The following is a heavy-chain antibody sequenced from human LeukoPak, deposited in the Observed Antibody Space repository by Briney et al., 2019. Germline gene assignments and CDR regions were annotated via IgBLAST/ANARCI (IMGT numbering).Heavy chain of an antibody. CDR2: ISSSSSYT. D-gene: IGHD6-19*01. J-gene: IGHJ4*02. CDR1: GFTFSDYY. V-gene: IGHV3-11*06. CDR3: ARDPIAVAGVEYFDY. Sequence: GGSLRLSCAASGFTFSDYYMSWIRQAPGKGLEWVSYISSSSSYTNYADSVKGRFTISRDNAKNSLYLQMNSLRAEDTAVYYCARDPIAVAGVEYFDYWGQGTLVTVSS.